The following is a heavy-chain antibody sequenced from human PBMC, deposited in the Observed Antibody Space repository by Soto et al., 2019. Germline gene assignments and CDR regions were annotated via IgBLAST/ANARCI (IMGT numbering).Heavy chain of an antibody. Sequence: GGSLRLSCAASGFTFSSYWMHWVRQAPGKGLVWVSRINSDGSSTSYADSVKGRFTISRDNAKNTLYLQMNSLRAEDTAVYYCAGSYSSDHAFQHWGQGTLVSVSS. V-gene: IGHV3-74*01. CDR3: AGSYSSDHAFQH. J-gene: IGHJ1*01. CDR2: INSDGSST. CDR1: GFTFSSYW. D-gene: IGHD6-25*01.